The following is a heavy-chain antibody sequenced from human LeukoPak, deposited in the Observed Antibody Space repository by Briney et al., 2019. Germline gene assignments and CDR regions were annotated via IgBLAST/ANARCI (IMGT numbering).Heavy chain of an antibody. J-gene: IGHJ4*02. D-gene: IGHD4-11*01. V-gene: IGHV3-49*04. CDR3: ARAPYSNYVNLDF. Sequence: PGRSRRLSCTASDFPFGDYTMTWVRQAPGKGLEWVGFISSKAYGGTTEYAASVRGRFTISRDDSKSIAYLQMNSLRTEDTAVYHCARAPYSNYVNLDFWGQRTLVTVSS. CDR2: ISSKAYGGTT. CDR1: DFPFGDYT.